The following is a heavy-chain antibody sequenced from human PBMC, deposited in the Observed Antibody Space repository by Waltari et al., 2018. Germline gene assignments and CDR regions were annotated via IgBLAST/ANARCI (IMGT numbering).Heavy chain of an antibody. V-gene: IGHV4-59*08. Sequence: QVQLQESGPGLVTPSETLSLTCTVSGDSISRYYWSWIRQPPGKGLEWIGYISYTGSTNYNPSLKSRVTFSVDTSKNQFSLKLSSATAADTAVYYCARALVTTRIYFDYWGLGTLVAVSS. CDR1: GDSISRYY. D-gene: IGHD5-12*01. J-gene: IGHJ4*02. CDR3: ARALVTTRIYFDY. CDR2: ISYTGST.